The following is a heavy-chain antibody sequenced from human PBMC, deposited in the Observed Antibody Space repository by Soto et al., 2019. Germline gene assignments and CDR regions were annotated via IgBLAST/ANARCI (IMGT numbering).Heavy chain of an antibody. D-gene: IGHD2-15*01. J-gene: IGHJ3*02. Sequence: GGSLRLSCAASGFTFSSYGMHWVRQAPGKGLEWVAVIWYDGSNKYYADSVKGRFTISRDNSKNTLYLQMNSLRAEDTAVYYCAREWGGLVVVAATHSNAFDIWGQGTMVTVSS. CDR3: AREWGGLVVVAATHSNAFDI. CDR2: IWYDGSNK. CDR1: GFTFSSYG. V-gene: IGHV3-33*01.